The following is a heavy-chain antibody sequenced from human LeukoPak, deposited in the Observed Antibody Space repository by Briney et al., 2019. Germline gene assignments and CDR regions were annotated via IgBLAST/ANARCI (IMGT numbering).Heavy chain of an antibody. CDR3: ARFPDSRGFDYFDY. D-gene: IGHD3-22*01. CDR2: IIPIFGTA. Sequence: GASVKVSCKASGGTFSSYAISWVRQAPGQGLEWMGRIIPIFGTANYAQKFQGRVTITTDESTSTAYMELSSLRSEDTAVYYCARFPDSRGFDYFDYWGQGTLVTVSS. CDR1: GGTFSSYA. J-gene: IGHJ4*02. V-gene: IGHV1-69*05.